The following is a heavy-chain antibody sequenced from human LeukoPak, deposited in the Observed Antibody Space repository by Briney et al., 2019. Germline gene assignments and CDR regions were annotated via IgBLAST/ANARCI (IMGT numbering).Heavy chain of an antibody. CDR2: INHSGST. Sequence: SETLSLTCAVYGGSFSGYYWSWIRQPPGQGLEWIGEINHSGSTNYNPSLKSRLTISVDTSKNQFSLKLTSVTAADTAVYYCARGGVRQWLVNYFQHWGQGTLVTVYS. CDR1: GGSFSGYY. CDR3: ARGGVRQWLVNYFQH. D-gene: IGHD6-19*01. J-gene: IGHJ1*01. V-gene: IGHV4-34*01.